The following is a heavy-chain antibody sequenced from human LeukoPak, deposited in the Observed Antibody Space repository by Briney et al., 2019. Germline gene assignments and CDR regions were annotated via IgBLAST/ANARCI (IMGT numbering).Heavy chain of an antibody. D-gene: IGHD6-13*01. CDR2: IYYSGST. V-gene: IGHV4-61*01. Sequence: SETLSLTCTVSGGSVSSGSYYWSWIRQPPGKGLEWIGYIYYSGSTNYNPSLKSRVTISVDTSKNQFSLKLSSVTAADMAVYYCARESSSFFDYWGQGTLVTVSS. J-gene: IGHJ4*02. CDR1: GGSVSSGSYY. CDR3: ARESSSFFDY.